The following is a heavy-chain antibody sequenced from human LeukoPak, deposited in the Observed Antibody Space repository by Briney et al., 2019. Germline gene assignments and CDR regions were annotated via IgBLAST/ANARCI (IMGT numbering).Heavy chain of an antibody. V-gene: IGHV3-48*01. D-gene: IGHD2/OR15-2a*01. CDR1: GFSFNSYG. J-gene: IGHJ4*02. CDR2: ISVSDGTI. Sequence: GGSLRLSCATSGFSFNSYGMNWVRQAPGKGLEWVSYISVSDGTIYYADSVKGRFTISSDNAKNSLFLQMNSLRVEDTAIYYCTRDTHFYDYWDQGTLVTVSS. CDR3: TRDTHFYDY.